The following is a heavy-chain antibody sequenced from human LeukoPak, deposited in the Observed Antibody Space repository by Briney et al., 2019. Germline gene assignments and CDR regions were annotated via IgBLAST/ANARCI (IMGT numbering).Heavy chain of an antibody. CDR2: IKEDGSER. V-gene: IGHV3-7*03. D-gene: IGHD2-8*01. Sequence: GGSLRLSCEGSAFIFGGHWMNWVRQTPGKGLEWVASIKEDGSERQYVDSVKGRFSISRDNTKGSLFLQLNSLRAEDTAVYYCARDLGYCTNGVCHTGFDYWGQGTLVAVSS. CDR1: AFIFGGHW. J-gene: IGHJ4*02. CDR3: ARDLGYCTNGVCHTGFDY.